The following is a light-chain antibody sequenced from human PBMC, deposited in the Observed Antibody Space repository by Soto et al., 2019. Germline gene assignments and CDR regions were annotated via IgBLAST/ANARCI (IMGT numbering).Light chain of an antibody. V-gene: IGKV3-11*01. CDR3: QQRSDWPST. J-gene: IGKJ4*01. CDR1: QSVGSY. Sequence: DIVLTHSPATLSLSPGDRATLSCRASQSVGSYLGWYQQRPGQAPRLLIYDASNRATGIPARFSGSGSGTDFTLTISSLEPEDFAVYYCQQRSDWPSTFGGGTKVDIK. CDR2: DAS.